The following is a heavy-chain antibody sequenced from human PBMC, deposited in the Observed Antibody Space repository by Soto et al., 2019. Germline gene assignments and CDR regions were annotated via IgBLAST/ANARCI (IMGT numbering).Heavy chain of an antibody. CDR3: AKRGRAGGGYGY. Sequence: SETLSLTCTVSGGSISSYYWSWIRQPPGKGLEWIGYIYYSGSTNYNPSLKSRVTISVDTSKNQFSLKLSSVTAADTAVYYCAKRGRAGGGYGYWGQGTLVTVSS. J-gene: IGHJ4*02. D-gene: IGHD3-16*01. CDR2: IYYSGST. CDR1: GGSISSYY. V-gene: IGHV4-59*01.